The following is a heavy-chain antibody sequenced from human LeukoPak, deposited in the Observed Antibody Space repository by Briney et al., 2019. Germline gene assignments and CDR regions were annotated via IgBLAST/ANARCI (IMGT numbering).Heavy chain of an antibody. V-gene: IGHV1-2*02. CDR2: INPNSGGT. D-gene: IGHD3-16*01. CDR3: ARETGERYYFDY. CDR1: GYTFTGYY. J-gene: IGHJ4*02. Sequence: GASVKVSCKASGYTFTGYYMHWVRQAPGQGLEWMGWINPNSGGTNYAQKFQGRVTMTRDTSISTVYMELSSLRSEDTAVYYCARETGERYYFDYWGQGTLVTVSS.